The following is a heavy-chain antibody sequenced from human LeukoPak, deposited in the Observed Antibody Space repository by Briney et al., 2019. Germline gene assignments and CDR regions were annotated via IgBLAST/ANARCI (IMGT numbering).Heavy chain of an antibody. CDR2: INSDGSST. V-gene: IGHV3-74*01. D-gene: IGHD3-10*01. CDR1: GFTFSSYW. CDR3: ARVYYYGSGNFDY. Sequence: PGGSLRLSCAASGFTFSSYWMHWVRQAPGKGLVWVSRINSDGSSTSYADSVKGRFTISRDNAKNTLYLQMNSLRAEDKAVYYCARVYYYGSGNFDYWGQGTLVTVSS. J-gene: IGHJ4*02.